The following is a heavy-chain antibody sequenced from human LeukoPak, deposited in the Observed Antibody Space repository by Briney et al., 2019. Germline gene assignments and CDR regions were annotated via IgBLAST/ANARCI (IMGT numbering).Heavy chain of an antibody. Sequence: GSSLGLSCAASGLAFRSYAMHWIREAPGKGLEWVAVKSYDGSNKYYADSEKGRFTNSRDNSKNTLYLQLNSLRAEDTAVYYCARELVATIPYYYYGMDVWGQGTTVTVSS. J-gene: IGHJ6*02. D-gene: IGHD5-12*01. CDR1: GLAFRSYA. CDR3: ARELVATIPYYYYGMDV. CDR2: KSYDGSNK. V-gene: IGHV3-30*04.